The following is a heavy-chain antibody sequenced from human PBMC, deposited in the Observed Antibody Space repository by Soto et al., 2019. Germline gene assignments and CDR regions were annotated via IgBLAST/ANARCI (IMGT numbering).Heavy chain of an antibody. J-gene: IGHJ2*01. Sequence: SETLSLTCTVSGGSISSYYWSWIRQPPGKGLEWIGYIYYSGSTNYNPSLKSRVTISVDTSKNQFSLKLSSVTAADTAVYYCARHAISIAVAGGPEVGYWYFDLWGRGTLVTVSS. D-gene: IGHD6-19*01. CDR2: IYYSGST. CDR3: ARHAISIAVAGGPEVGYWYFDL. V-gene: IGHV4-59*08. CDR1: GGSISSYY.